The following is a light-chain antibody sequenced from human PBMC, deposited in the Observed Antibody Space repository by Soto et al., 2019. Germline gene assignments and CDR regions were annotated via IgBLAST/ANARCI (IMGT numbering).Light chain of an antibody. CDR2: DVS. Sequence: QSALTQPASVSGSPGQSITVSCTGTSSDVGCYNHVCWYQQHPGKAPKLMIYDVSNRPSGVSYRFSGSKSGNTASLTISGLQAEDEADYYCSSYTSSNTVIFGGGTKLTLL. V-gene: IGLV2-14*01. CDR3: SSYTSSNTVI. J-gene: IGLJ2*01. CDR1: SSDVGCYNH.